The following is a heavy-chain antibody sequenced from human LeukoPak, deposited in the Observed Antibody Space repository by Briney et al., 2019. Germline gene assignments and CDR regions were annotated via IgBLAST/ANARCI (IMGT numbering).Heavy chain of an antibody. J-gene: IGHJ4*02. CDR3: ARGVLTGGTYFAY. CDR1: GFTFSSYA. D-gene: IGHD2-8*01. Sequence: PGGSLRLSCVASGFTFSSYAIHWVRQAPGKGLEWLAVISYDGSDKYYADSVKGRFTISRDNSKNTLNLQMNSLRAEDTAVYHCARGVLTGGTYFAYWGLGTLVTVSS. CDR2: ISYDGSDK. V-gene: IGHV3-30*04.